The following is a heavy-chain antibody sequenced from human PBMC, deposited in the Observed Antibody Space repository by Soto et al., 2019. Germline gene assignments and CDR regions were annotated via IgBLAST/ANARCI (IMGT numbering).Heavy chain of an antibody. V-gene: IGHV4-34*01. J-gene: IGHJ4*02. CDR2: IHHSGST. CDR1: GGSFSGYY. D-gene: IGHD2-8*02. Sequence: QVQLQQWGAGLLTPSETLSLTCAVYGGSFSGYYWTWIRQPPGTGLEWIGEIHHSGSTNYNPSLKSRVTISVDTSKNRFSLTRTSVTATATAVYDCARDKITGLFDYWGQGTLVTVSS. CDR3: ARDKITGLFDY.